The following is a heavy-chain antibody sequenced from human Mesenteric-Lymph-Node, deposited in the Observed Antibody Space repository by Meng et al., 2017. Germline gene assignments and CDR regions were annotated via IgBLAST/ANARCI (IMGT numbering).Heavy chain of an antibody. D-gene: IGHD2-2*01. CDR1: GYTFTGYY. V-gene: IGHV1-2*02. CDR2: INPNSGGT. Sequence: ASVKVSCKASGYTFTGYYMHWVRQAPGQGLEWMGWINPNSGGTNYAQKFQGRVTMTRDTSISTAYMELSRLRSEDTAVYYCARVVCSSTSCPHYYYYYYGMDVWGQGTRVT. CDR3: ARVVCSSTSCPHYYYYYYGMDV. J-gene: IGHJ6*01.